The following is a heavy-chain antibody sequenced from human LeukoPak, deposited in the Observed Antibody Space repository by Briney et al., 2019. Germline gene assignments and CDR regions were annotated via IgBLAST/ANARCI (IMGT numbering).Heavy chain of an antibody. J-gene: IGHJ3*02. D-gene: IGHD3-22*01. CDR3: ARNARTLYYYDSRNAFDI. CDR2: IYYSGST. Sequence: SQTLSLTCTVSGGSISSGDYYWGWIRQPPGKGLEWIGYIYYSGSTYYNPSLKSRFTISVDTSKNQFSLKLSSVTAADTAVYYCARNARTLYYYDSRNAFDIWGQGTMVTVSS. CDR1: GGSISSGDYY. V-gene: IGHV4-30-4*08.